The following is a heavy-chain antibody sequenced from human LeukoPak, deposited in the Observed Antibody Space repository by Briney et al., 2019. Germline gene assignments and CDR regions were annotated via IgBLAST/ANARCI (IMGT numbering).Heavy chain of an antibody. CDR2: ISYDGSNK. CDR1: GFTFSSYA. CDR3: ARDISDYWNDGSYFDY. V-gene: IGHV3-30*04. Sequence: GGSLRLSCAASGFTFSSYAMHWVRQAPGKGLEWVAVISYDGSNKYYADSVKGRFTISRDNSKNTLYLQMNSLRAEDTAVYYCARDISDYWNDGSYFDYWGQGTLVTVSS. D-gene: IGHD1-1*01. J-gene: IGHJ4*02.